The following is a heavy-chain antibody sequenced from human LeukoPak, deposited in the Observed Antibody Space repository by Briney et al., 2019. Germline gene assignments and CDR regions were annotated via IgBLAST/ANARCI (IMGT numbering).Heavy chain of an antibody. Sequence: PGGSLGLSCAASGFTFSSYAMSWVRQAPGKGLGWVSTISGSGGSTYYADSVKGRFTISRDNSKNTLYLQMNSLRAEDTAVYYCAKDPYYYDSSGYFRYWGQGTLVTVSS. CDR1: GFTFSSYA. J-gene: IGHJ4*02. V-gene: IGHV3-23*01. CDR3: AKDPYYYDSSGYFRY. D-gene: IGHD3-22*01. CDR2: ISGSGGST.